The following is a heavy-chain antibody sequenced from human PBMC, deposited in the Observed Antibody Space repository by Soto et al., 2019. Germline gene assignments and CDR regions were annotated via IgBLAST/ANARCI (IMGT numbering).Heavy chain of an antibody. D-gene: IGHD6-6*01. CDR2: INHSGST. CDR3: ARVSKPEYSSSSGTYGMDV. CDR1: GGSFSGYY. V-gene: IGHV4-34*01. Sequence: SETLSLTCAVYGGSFSGYYGSWIRQPPGKGLEWIGEINHSGSTNYNPSLKSRVTISVDTSKNQFSLKLSSVTAADTAVYYCARVSKPEYSSSSGTYGMDVWGQGTTVTVSS. J-gene: IGHJ6*02.